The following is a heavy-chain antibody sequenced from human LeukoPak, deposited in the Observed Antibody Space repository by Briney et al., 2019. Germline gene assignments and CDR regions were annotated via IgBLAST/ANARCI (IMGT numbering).Heavy chain of an antibody. Sequence: GGSLRLSCVASGFTFTSYVMNWVRQAPGKGLEWVSSMRSGDGATFYADSVKGWFAISRDNSKNTVFLYINSLTVEDTATYYCAKDLSSASYPYYFDFRGQGTLVTVSS. CDR3: AKDLSSASYPYYFDF. CDR2: MRSGDGAT. V-gene: IGHV3-23*01. CDR1: GFTFTSYV. D-gene: IGHD6-19*01. J-gene: IGHJ4*02.